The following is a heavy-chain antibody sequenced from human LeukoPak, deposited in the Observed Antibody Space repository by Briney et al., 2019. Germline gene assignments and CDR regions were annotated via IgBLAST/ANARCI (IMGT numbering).Heavy chain of an antibody. CDR3: ARVVPPDFWSGYSPFDY. CDR2: ISAYNGNT. Sequence: ASVKVSCKASGYTFTSYGISWERQAPGQGLEWMGWISAYNGNTNYAQKLQGRVTMTTDTSTSTAYMELRSLRSDDTAVYYCARVVPPDFWSGYSPFDYWGQGTLVTVSS. CDR1: GYTFTSYG. V-gene: IGHV1-18*01. D-gene: IGHD3-3*01. J-gene: IGHJ4*02.